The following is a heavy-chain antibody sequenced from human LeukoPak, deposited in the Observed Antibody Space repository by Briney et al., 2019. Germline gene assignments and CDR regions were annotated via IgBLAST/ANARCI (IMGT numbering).Heavy chain of an antibody. J-gene: IGHJ4*02. D-gene: IGHD4-23*01. CDR3: ARDPLVPYGGNDY. V-gene: IGHV4-39*07. CDR2: IYYSGST. Sequence: SETLSLTCTVSGGSINTSSYYWGWIRQPPGKGLEWIGNIYYSGSTYYNPSLKSRVTISVDTSKNQFSLKLSSLTAADTAVYYCARDPLVPYGGNDYWGQGTLVTVSS. CDR1: GGSINTSSYY.